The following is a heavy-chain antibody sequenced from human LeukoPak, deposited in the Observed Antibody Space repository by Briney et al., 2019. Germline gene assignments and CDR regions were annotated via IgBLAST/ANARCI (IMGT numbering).Heavy chain of an antibody. CDR1: GFTFSTYS. V-gene: IGHV3-21*01. CDR2: ISSSGNYI. CDR3: ARGLDSSGWFSAFDI. D-gene: IGHD6-19*01. J-gene: IGHJ3*02. Sequence: GGSLRLSCAASGFTFSTYSVNWVRQAPGKGLEWVSSISSSGNYIYYADSVKGRFTLSRDNAKNSLFLQMNRLRAEDTAVYYCARGLDSSGWFSAFDIWDQGTMVTVSS.